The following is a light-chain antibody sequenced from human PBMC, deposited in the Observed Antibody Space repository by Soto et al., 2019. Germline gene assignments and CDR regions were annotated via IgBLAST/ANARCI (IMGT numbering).Light chain of an antibody. CDR3: QVRESPSDHSVV. CDR1: NIGTKG. J-gene: IGLJ3*02. Sequence: SSELTQPPSVSVAPGQTASITCGGDNIGTKGVHWYQQKPGQAPELVVYNGRDRPSGIPERFSGSNSGNTATLTITRVEAGDEADFYCQVRESPSDHSVVFGGGTKLTVL. V-gene: IGLV3-21*02. CDR2: NGR.